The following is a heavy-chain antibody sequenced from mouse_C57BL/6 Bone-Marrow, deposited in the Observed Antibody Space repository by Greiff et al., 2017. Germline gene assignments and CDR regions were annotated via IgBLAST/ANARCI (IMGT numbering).Heavy chain of an antibody. J-gene: IGHJ1*03. CDR1: GFTFSSYA. CDR2: ISSGGDYI. Sequence: DVMLVESGEGLVKPGGSLKLSCAASGFTFSSYAMSWVRQTPEKRLEWVAYISSGGDYIYYADTVKGRFTISRDNARNTLYLQMSSLKSEDTAMYYCTREDNPYWYFEVWGTGTTVTVSS. CDR3: TREDNPYWYFEV. V-gene: IGHV5-9-1*02. D-gene: IGHD1-3*01.